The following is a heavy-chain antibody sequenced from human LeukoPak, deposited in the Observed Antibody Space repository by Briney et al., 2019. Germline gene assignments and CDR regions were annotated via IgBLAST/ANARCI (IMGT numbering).Heavy chain of an antibody. CDR3: AKDFKARSSWYIYDY. CDR2: ISGDGRNI. CDR1: GFTFSSYW. J-gene: IGHJ4*02. Sequence: GGSLRLSCVASGFTFSSYWMHWVRQDPRKGLVWVSRISGDGRNINYADSVRGRFTISRDNAKNTLYLQMNSLRAEDTALYYCAKDFKARSSWYIYDYWGQGTLVTVSS. V-gene: IGHV3-74*01. D-gene: IGHD6-13*01.